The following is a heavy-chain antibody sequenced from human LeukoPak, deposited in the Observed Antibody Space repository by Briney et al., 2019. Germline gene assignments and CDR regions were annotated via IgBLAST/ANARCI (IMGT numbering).Heavy chain of an antibody. J-gene: IGHJ4*02. CDR2: INHSGST. CDR1: GGSISSYY. Sequence: SETLSLTCTVSGGSISSYYWSWIRQPPGKGLEWIGEINHSGSTNYNPSLKSRVTISVDTSKNQFSLKLSSVTAADTAVYYCARMDIVALDFDYWGQGTLVTVSS. V-gene: IGHV4-34*01. D-gene: IGHD5-12*01. CDR3: ARMDIVALDFDY.